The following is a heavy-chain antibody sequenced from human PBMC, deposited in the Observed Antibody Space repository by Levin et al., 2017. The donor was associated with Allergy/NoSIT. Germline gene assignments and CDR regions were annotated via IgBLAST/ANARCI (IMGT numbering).Heavy chain of an antibody. Sequence: TSETLSLTCTVSGASIRRSSYYWGWIRQPPGKGLEWIGSMYYSGSAYYNPSLKSRVTISVDTSKNQFSLRLSSVTAADTAVYYCARHVGATSYDILTGFDFWGQGNLVTVSS. D-gene: IGHD3-9*01. CDR1: GASIRRSSYY. CDR3: ARHVGATSYDILTGFDF. J-gene: IGHJ4*02. V-gene: IGHV4-39*01. CDR2: MYYSGSA.